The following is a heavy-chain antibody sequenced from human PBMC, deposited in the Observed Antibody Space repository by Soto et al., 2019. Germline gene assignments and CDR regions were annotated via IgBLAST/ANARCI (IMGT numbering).Heavy chain of an antibody. V-gene: IGHV1-18*01. D-gene: IGHD6-19*01. J-gene: IGHJ6*03. Sequence: QDQLVQSGAEVKKPGASVTVSCKASGYSFTNYGITWVRQAPGQGLEWMGWISGFNGNTHYAQKLQGRVTMTTDASMSTAYMELRSLRSDDTAVYYCARDRGVAPPVAGNTHYYYYMDVWDKGTTVTVSS. CDR2: ISGFNGNT. CDR3: ARDRGVAPPVAGNTHYYYYMDV. CDR1: GYSFTNYG.